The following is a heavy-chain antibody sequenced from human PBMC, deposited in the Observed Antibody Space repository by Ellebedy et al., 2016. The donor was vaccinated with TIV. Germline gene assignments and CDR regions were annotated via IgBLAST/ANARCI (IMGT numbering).Heavy chain of an antibody. CDR1: ADSISGSNCY. V-gene: IGHV4-39*07. J-gene: IGHJ4*02. D-gene: IGHD2/OR15-2a*01. CDR3: ARVETVDTFHYDS. CDR2: INYSGVT. Sequence: MPSETLSLTCTVSADSISGSNCYWGWIRQPPGKGLEWIGNINYSGVTYYNPSLKSRVTISVDTSKNQFSLRLSSVTAADTAVYYCARVETVDTFHYDSWGQGTLVTVSS.